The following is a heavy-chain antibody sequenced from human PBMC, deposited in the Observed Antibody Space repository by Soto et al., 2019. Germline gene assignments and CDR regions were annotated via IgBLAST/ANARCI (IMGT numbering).Heavy chain of an antibody. CDR1: GFTFSSYA. D-gene: IGHD3-22*01. CDR3: ANQPPYYYDSSVYRY. V-gene: IGHV3-23*01. Sequence: GGSLRLSCAASGFTFSSYAMSWVRQAPGKGLEWVSAISGSGGSTYYADSVKGRFTISRDNSKNTLYLQMNSLRAEDTAVYYCANQPPYYYDSSVYRYWGQGTLVTVSS. CDR2: ISGSGGST. J-gene: IGHJ4*02.